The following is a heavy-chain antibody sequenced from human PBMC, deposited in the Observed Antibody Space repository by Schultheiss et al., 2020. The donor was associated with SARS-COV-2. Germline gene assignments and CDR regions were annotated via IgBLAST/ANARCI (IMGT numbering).Heavy chain of an antibody. CDR1: GFTFSSYA. V-gene: IGHV3-23*01. D-gene: IGHD2-2*01. J-gene: IGHJ4*02. CDR2: ISGSGGTT. Sequence: GGSLRLSCAASGFTFSSYAMTWVRQAPGKGLEWVSAISGSGGTTSYADSVKGRFSISRDSSKNTLYLQMNSLRAEDTAVYYCAKDRQLLSSALFDYWGQGTLVTVSS. CDR3: AKDRQLLSSALFDY.